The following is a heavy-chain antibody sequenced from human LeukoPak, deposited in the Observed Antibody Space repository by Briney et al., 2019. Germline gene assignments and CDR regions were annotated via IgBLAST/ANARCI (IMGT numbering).Heavy chain of an antibody. CDR2: IYYSGST. J-gene: IGHJ6*02. CDR1: GGSISSGGYY. D-gene: IGHD2-21*02. Sequence: SETLSLTCTVSGGSISSGGYYWSWIRQHPGKGLEWIGYIYYSGSTYYNPSLKSRVTTSVDTSKNQFSLKLSSVTAADTAVYYCARDRPLTYCGGDCYYYYGMDVWGQGTTVTVSS. V-gene: IGHV4-31*03. CDR3: ARDRPLTYCGGDCYYYYGMDV.